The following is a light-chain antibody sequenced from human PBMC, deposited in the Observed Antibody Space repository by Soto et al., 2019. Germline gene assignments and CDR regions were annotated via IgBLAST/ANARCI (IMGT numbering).Light chain of an antibody. CDR1: QSITTY. V-gene: IGKV1-39*01. CDR3: QKGYSTPWT. CDR2: AAS. Sequence: EIQIAQFPTCLSATLGDRVPITCPASQSITTYLHWYQQKPGKAPNLLIYAASNLQSGAPSRFSGSGSGTDFTLTINSLQPEDFATYYCQKGYSTPWTCGQGTTVDIK. J-gene: IGKJ1*01.